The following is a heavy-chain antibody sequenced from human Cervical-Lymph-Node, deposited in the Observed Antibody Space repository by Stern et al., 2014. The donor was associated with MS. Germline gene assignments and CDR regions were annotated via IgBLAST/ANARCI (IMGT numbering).Heavy chain of an antibody. Sequence: QVQLQESGPGLVKPSQTLSLTCTASGGSMHSGGYYWSWIRQLPGKGPVWVGTIYHRGSSTYQNPSLKSRLIIAVDSSKNQFSLKLRSVTAADTAVYYCARVSEDDLTDWYFDVWGRGTLVTVSA. CDR1: GGSMHSGGYY. CDR3: ARVSEDDLTDWYFDV. CDR2: IYHRGSST. D-gene: IGHD3-3*01. J-gene: IGHJ2*01. V-gene: IGHV4-31*03.